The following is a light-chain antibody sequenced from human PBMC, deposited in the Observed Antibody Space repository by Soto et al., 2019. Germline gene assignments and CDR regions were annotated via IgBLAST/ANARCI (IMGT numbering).Light chain of an antibody. J-gene: IGKJ1*01. CDR2: DAS. Sequence: DMQMTQSPSTLSASVGDRVTITCRASQSISRWLAWYKQKPGKAPKLLIYDASSLESGVPSRFSGSGSGTESTLTMSSLQADDVATYYCQQYNTYPWTFGQGTKVEIK. CDR1: QSISRW. CDR3: QQYNTYPWT. V-gene: IGKV1-5*01.